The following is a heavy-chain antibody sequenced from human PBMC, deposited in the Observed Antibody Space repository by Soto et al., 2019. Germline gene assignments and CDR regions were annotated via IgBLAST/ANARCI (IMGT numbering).Heavy chain of an antibody. D-gene: IGHD1-26*01. V-gene: IGHV1-69*04. CDR2: IIPILGIA. CDR1: GGTFSSYT. Sequence: ASVKVSCKASGGTFSSYTISWVRQAPGQGLEWMGRIIPILGIANYAQKFQGRVTITADKSTSTAYMELSSLRSEDTAVYYCARDAEWELHTARYFQHWGQGTLVTVSS. CDR3: ARDAEWELHTARYFQH. J-gene: IGHJ1*01.